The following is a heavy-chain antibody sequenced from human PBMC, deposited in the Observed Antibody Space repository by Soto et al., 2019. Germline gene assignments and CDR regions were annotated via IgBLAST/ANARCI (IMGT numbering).Heavy chain of an antibody. D-gene: IGHD4-17*01. CDR2: ISSDGSNK. Sequence: QVQLVESGGGVVQPGRSLRLSCAASGFTFSSYGMHWVRQAPGKGLEWVAVISSDGSNKYYADSVKGRFTISRDNAKDSLYLQMNSLRVEDTAVYYCVSDPDGDLDSDYWGQGTLVTVSS. J-gene: IGHJ4*02. V-gene: IGHV3-30*03. CDR1: GFTFSSYG. CDR3: VSDPDGDLDSDY.